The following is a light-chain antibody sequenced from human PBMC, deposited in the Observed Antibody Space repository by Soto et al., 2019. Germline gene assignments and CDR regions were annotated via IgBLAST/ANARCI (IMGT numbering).Light chain of an antibody. CDR2: GAS. J-gene: IGKJ5*01. Sequence: EIVLTQSPGTLSFSPGERSTLSCRSSQSFSSNYLAWYHQKPGQAPRLLIYGASSRATGIPDRFSGSGSGTDFTLTISRLEPEDFAVYYCQQYGSSPVTFGQGTRLEIK. CDR1: QSFSSNY. V-gene: IGKV3-20*01. CDR3: QQYGSSPVT.